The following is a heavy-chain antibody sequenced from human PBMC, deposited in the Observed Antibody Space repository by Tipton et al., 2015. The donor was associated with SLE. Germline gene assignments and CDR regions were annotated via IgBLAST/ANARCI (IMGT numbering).Heavy chain of an antibody. D-gene: IGHD1-26*01. CDR1: GYIFSDYS. J-gene: IGHJ6*03. V-gene: IGHV3-21*04. Sequence: SLRLSCAASGYIFSDYSMNWVRQAPGKGLEWVSSISSSSRYIYNEESLKGRFTISRDNAKNSLYLQMNSLRAEDTAVYYCARSGSYPFYYYYMDVWGKGTTVTVSS. CDR3: ARSGSYPFYYYYMDV. CDR2: ISSSSRYI.